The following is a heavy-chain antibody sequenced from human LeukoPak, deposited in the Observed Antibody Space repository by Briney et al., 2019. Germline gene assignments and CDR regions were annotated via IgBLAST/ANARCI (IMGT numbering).Heavy chain of an antibody. CDR2: ISYDGSNK. CDR3: ARDPPYYDILTGYSYYFDY. Sequence: GGSLRLPCAASGFPFSKYGMHWVRQAPGKGLEWVALISYDGSNKYYADSVKGRFTISRDNSKNTLYLQMNSLRAEDTAVYYCARDPPYYDILTGYSYYFDYWGQGTLVTVSP. J-gene: IGHJ4*02. CDR1: GFPFSKYG. D-gene: IGHD3-9*01. V-gene: IGHV3-30*03.